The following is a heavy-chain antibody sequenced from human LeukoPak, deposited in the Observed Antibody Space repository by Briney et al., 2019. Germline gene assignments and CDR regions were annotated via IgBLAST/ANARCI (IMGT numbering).Heavy chain of an antibody. V-gene: IGHV4-34*01. CDR1: GGSFSGYY. CDR2: INHSGST. Sequence: SETLSLTCAVYGGSFSGYYWSWIRQPPGKGLEWIGEINHSGSTNYNPSPKSRVTISVDTSKNQFSLKLSSVTAADTAVYYCARFPVVVAATSYYYYGMDVWGQGTTVTVSS. J-gene: IGHJ6*02. CDR3: ARFPVVVAATSYYYYGMDV. D-gene: IGHD2-15*01.